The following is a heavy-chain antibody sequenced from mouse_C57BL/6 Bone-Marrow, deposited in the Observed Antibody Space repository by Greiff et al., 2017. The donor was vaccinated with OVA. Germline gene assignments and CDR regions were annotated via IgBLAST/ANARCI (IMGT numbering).Heavy chain of an antibody. D-gene: IGHD2-12*01. J-gene: IGHJ2*01. Sequence: EVQLVESGGGLVKPGGSLKLSCAASGFTFSDYGMHWVRQAPEKGLEWVAYISRGSSTIYYADTVKGRFTISRDNAKNTLFLQMTSLRSEDTAMYYCASRAYAYFDYWGQGTTLTVSS. CDR3: ASRAYAYFDY. V-gene: IGHV5-17*01. CDR1: GFTFSDYG. CDR2: ISRGSSTI.